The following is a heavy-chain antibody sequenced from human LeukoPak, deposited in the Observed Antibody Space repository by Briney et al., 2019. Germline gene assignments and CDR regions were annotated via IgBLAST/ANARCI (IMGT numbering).Heavy chain of an antibody. CDR3: ASLRDGYNSGYFDL. Sequence: ASVKVSCKASGYTFTSYDINWVRQATGQGLEWMGWMNPNSGNTGYAQKFQGRVTMTRNTSISTAYMELSSLRSEDTAVYYCASLRDGYNSGYFDLWGRGTLVTVSS. J-gene: IGHJ2*01. CDR2: MNPNSGNT. D-gene: IGHD5-24*01. CDR1: GYTFTSYD. V-gene: IGHV1-8*01.